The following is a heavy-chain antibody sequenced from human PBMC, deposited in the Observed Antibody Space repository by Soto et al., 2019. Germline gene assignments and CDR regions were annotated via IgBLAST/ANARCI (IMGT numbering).Heavy chain of an antibody. CDR2: ISTYNGKT. Sequence: ASVKVSCKTSGYMFPIYGISWVRQAPGQGLEWMGWISTYNGKTKYAQGLQGRVTMTTDTATTTAYMELRSLRSDDTAVYYCARSTTVGTPPSDHWGQGTLVTGSS. V-gene: IGHV1-18*04. CDR1: GYMFPIYG. D-gene: IGHD1-1*01. CDR3: ARSTTVGTPPSDH. J-gene: IGHJ4*02.